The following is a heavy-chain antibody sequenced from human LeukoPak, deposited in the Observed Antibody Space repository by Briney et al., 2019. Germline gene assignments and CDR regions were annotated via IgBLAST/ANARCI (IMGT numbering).Heavy chain of an antibody. V-gene: IGHV4-39*07. CDR1: GGSISSSSHY. Sequence: PSETLSLTCTVSGGSISSSSHYWGWIRQPPGKGLEWIGSIYYSGSTYYNPSLKSRVTISVDTSKNQFSLKLSSVTAADTAVYYCARRMGRRFGERYYYYHYMDVWGKGTTVTISS. CDR3: ARRMGRRFGERYYYYHYMDV. J-gene: IGHJ6*03. CDR2: IYYSGST. D-gene: IGHD3-10*01.